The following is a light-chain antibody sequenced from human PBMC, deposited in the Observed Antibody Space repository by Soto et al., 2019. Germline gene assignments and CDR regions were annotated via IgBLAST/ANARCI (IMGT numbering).Light chain of an antibody. Sequence: QSVLTQSPSASASLGASVKLTCTLSSGHSSYAIAWHQQQPEKGPRYLMYLNSDGSHIKGDGIPDRFSGSSSGAERYLTISSLQSEDEADYYCQTWDTGIRVFGGGTKLTAL. V-gene: IGLV4-69*01. J-gene: IGLJ2*01. CDR2: LNSDGSH. CDR3: QTWDTGIRV. CDR1: SGHSSYA.